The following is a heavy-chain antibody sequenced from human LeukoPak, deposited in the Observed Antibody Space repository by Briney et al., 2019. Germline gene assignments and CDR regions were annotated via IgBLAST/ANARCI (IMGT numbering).Heavy chain of an antibody. V-gene: IGHV1-2*06. CDR3: ARPHTVLYNWFDP. J-gene: IGHJ5*02. D-gene: IGHD4-11*01. CDR1: GYTFTGYY. Sequence: ASVKVSCKASGYTFTGYYMHWVRQAPGQGLEWMGRINPNSGGTNYAQKFQGRVTMTRDTSISTAYMELSRLRSDDTAVYYCARPHTVLYNWFDPWGQGTLITVSS. CDR2: INPNSGGT.